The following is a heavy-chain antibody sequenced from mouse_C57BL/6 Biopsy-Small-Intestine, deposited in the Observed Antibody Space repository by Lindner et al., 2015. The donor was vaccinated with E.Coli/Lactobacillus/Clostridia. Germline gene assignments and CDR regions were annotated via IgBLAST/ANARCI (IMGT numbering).Heavy chain of an antibody. V-gene: IGHV1-54*01. CDR1: GYAFTNYL. J-gene: IGHJ2*01. D-gene: IGHD1-1*01. Sequence: VQLQESGAELVRPGTSVKVSCKASGYAFTNYLIEWVKQRPGQGLEWIGVINPGSGGTNYNEKFKGKATLTADKSSSTAYMQLSSLTSEDSAVYFCARVRDYYGSSYDDYWGQGTTLTVSS. CDR2: INPGSGGT. CDR3: ARVRDYYGSSYDDY.